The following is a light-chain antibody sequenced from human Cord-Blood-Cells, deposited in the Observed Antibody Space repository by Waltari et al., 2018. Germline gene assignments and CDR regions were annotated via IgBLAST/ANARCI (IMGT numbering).Light chain of an antibody. Sequence: QSALTQPASVSGSPGQSITISCTGTSSAVGGYNYVSWYQHPPGKAPKPMMYDVSNRPSGVSNRFSGSKSGNTASLTISGLQAEDEADYYCSSYTSSSTVVFGGGTKLTVL. J-gene: IGLJ2*01. CDR3: SSYTSSSTVV. CDR1: SSAVGGYNY. V-gene: IGLV2-14*03. CDR2: DVS.